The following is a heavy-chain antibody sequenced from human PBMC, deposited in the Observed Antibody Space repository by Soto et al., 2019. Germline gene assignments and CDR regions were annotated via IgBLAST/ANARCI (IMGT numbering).Heavy chain of an antibody. Sequence: QVQLVQSGAEVKRPGSSVKVSCKASGGTFTSYTFTWVRQAPGQGLEWMGRIIPILAITNYAQKFVGRVTITADKSTSTAYMELSSLTSEDTAVYYCARGGDHYYYYGLDVWGQGTTVTVSS. CDR1: GGTFTSYT. V-gene: IGHV1-69*02. J-gene: IGHJ6*02. D-gene: IGHD3-10*01. CDR2: IIPILAIT. CDR3: ARGGDHYYYYGLDV.